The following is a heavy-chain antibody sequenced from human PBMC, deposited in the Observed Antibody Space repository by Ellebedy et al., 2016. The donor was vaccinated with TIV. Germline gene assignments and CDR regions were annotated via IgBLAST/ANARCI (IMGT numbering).Heavy chain of an antibody. CDR2: LSGGGGST. Sequence: GESLKISXAASGFSVSSNYLTWVRQAPGKGLEWVSALSGGGGSTNYADSVKGRFTISRDNSKNTLYLQMNSLRAEDTAVYYCAKDLRSGYDRKVYYFDYWGQGTLVTVSS. D-gene: IGHD5-12*01. J-gene: IGHJ4*02. V-gene: IGHV3-23*01. CDR3: AKDLRSGYDRKVYYFDY. CDR1: GFSVSSNY.